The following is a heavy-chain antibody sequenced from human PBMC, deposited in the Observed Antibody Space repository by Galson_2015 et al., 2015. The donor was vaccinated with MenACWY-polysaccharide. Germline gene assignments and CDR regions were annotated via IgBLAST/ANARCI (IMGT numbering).Heavy chain of an antibody. CDR2: ILSAGSST. Sequence: SLRLSCAASGFTFSSSWMHWVRQAPGKGLVWVSRILSAGSSTSYADSVRGRFTVSRDNAKNMLHLQMNGLRGEDTAVYYYTRGSQYSANYGGDWGQGTLVTVSS. D-gene: IGHD6-6*01. J-gene: IGHJ4*02. CDR3: TRGSQYSANYGGD. CDR1: GFTFSSSW. V-gene: IGHV3-74*01.